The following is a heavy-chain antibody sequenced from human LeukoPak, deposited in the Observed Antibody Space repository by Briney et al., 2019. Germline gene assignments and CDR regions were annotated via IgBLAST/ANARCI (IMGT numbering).Heavy chain of an antibody. CDR1: GGSLSSYY. CDR3: ARGGIQLWSNNWVDP. Sequence: SETLSLTCTVSGGSLSSYYWIWTRQPPGKGLEYIGYIFYSGTTNYNPSLRSRVTISVDTSKNQFSLKLSSVTAADTAVYYCARGGIQLWSNNWVDPWGQGTLVTVSS. V-gene: IGHV4-59*01. CDR2: IFYSGTT. J-gene: IGHJ5*02. D-gene: IGHD5-18*01.